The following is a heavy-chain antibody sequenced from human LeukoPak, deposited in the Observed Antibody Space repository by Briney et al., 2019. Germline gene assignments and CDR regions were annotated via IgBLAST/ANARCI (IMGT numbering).Heavy chain of an antibody. J-gene: IGHJ5*01. CDR2: IYYSGTT. Sequence: SETLSLTCTVSGGSINNYYWSWIRQPPGKGLECVGYIYYSGTTTYNPSLKSRVTISVDTSKNQFSLKLTSVTAADTAVYYCARVGGSSWSTNWFDSWGQGTLVTVSS. V-gene: IGHV4-59*12. D-gene: IGHD6-13*01. CDR1: GGSINNYY. CDR3: ARVGGSSWSTNWFDS.